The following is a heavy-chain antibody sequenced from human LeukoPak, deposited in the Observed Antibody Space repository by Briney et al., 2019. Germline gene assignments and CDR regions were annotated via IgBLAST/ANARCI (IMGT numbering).Heavy chain of an antibody. J-gene: IGHJ4*02. CDR1: GFTFSNFA. D-gene: IGHD6-19*01. V-gene: IGHV3-23*01. CDR3: AKMVHTEQWLVPFDY. Sequence: GGPLRLSCAASGFTFSNFAMNWVRQAPGKGLEWVSTISGSGGSTYYADSVKGRFTISRDNSKNTLYLQMNSLRAEDTAVYYCAKMVHTEQWLVPFDYWGQGTLVTVSS. CDR2: ISGSGGST.